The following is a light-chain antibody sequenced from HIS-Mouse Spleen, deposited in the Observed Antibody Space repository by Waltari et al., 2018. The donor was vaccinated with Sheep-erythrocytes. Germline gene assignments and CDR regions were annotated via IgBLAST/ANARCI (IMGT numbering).Light chain of an antibody. V-gene: IGLV2-11*01. CDR3: CSYAGSYNHV. J-gene: IGLJ1*01. Sequence: QSALTQPRSVSGSPGQSVTISCTGTSSYVGGYNYVSWYQQHPGKAPQLMIYDVSKRPSGVPDRFYGSKSGNTASLTISGLQAEDEADYYCCSYAGSYNHVFATGTKVTVL. CDR2: DVS. CDR1: SSYVGGYNY.